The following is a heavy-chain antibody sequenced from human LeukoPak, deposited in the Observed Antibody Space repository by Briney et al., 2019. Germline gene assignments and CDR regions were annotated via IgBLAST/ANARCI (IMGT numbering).Heavy chain of an antibody. CDR2: IYYSGST. J-gene: IGHJ4*02. Sequence: PSETLSLTCTVSGGSISSYYWSWIRQPPGKGLEWIGYIYYSGSTNYNPSLKSRVTISVDTSKNQFSLKLSSVTAADTAVYYCARSYFDWLLYDYWGQGTLATVSS. D-gene: IGHD3-9*01. V-gene: IGHV4-59*01. CDR1: GGSISSYY. CDR3: ARSYFDWLLYDY.